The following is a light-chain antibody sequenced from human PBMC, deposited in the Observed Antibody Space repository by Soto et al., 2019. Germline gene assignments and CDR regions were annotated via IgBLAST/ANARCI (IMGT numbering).Light chain of an antibody. J-gene: IGKJ2*01. CDR1: QSVNNNY. V-gene: IGKV3-20*01. CDR3: QQYGSSPPYT. CDR2: GSS. Sequence: EVVLTQSPGTLSLSPGERATLSCRASQSVNNNYVAWYQQKPGQAPSLLIFGSSDRATGIPDRFSGSGSGTDFTLTISRLEPEDFAVYYCQQYGSSPPYTFGQGTKLEIK.